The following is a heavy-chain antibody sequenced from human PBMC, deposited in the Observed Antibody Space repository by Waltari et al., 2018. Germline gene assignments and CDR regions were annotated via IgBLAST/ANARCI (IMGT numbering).Heavy chain of an antibody. D-gene: IGHD3-10*01. V-gene: IGHV3-23*01. CDR1: GFTFSSYA. CDR3: AKDRGSPSLHEYFQH. CDR2: ISGSGGST. J-gene: IGHJ1*01. Sequence: EVQLLESGGGLVQPGGSLRLSCAASGFTFSSYAMSWVRQAPGKGLEWVSAISGSGGSTYYANSVKGRFTISRDNSKNTLYLQMNSLRAEDTAVYYCAKDRGSPSLHEYFQHWGQGTLVTVSS.